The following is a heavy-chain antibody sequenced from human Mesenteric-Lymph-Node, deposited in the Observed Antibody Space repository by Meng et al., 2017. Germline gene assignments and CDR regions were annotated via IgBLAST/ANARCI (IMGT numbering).Heavy chain of an antibody. J-gene: IGHJ4*02. D-gene: IGHD4-17*01. CDR2: IYNSGRT. CDR1: GGSIRNDQW. CDR3: TTLYGDSIS. V-gene: IGHV4-4*02. Sequence: GQRTGSGQGLVKPSGTLSLPCDVSGGSIRNDQWWSWVRQAPGKGLEWIGEIYNSGRTNYNPSVKSRVSMSVDKSQNHFSLRLSSVTAADTAVYYCTTLYGDSISWGQGTLVTVSS.